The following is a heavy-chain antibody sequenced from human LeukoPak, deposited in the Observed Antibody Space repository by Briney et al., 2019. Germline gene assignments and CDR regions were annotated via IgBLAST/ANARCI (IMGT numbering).Heavy chain of an antibody. CDR1: GFTFSSYS. J-gene: IGHJ4*02. D-gene: IGHD1-26*01. V-gene: IGHV3-21*01. Sequence: GGSLRLSCAASGFTFSSYSMNWVCQAPGKGLEWVSSISSSSSYIYYADSVKGRFTISRDNAKNSLYLQMNSLRAEDTAVYYCARDGIVGATRAFDYWGQGTLVTVSS. CDR2: ISSSSSYI. CDR3: ARDGIVGATRAFDY.